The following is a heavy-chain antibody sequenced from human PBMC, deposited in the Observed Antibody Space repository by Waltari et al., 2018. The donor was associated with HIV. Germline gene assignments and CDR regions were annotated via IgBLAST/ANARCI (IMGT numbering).Heavy chain of an antibody. D-gene: IGHD3-10*01. CDR1: GLTFDDYG. J-gene: IGHJ3*02. Sequence: EVQLVESGGGVVRPGGSLRLSCAASGLTFDDYGMSWVRQGPGKGVEWVSCINWNGESTDYADSVKGRFTISRDNAKNSLYLQMNSLRAEDTALYYCAREFRTMLRGVIFAFDIWGQGTMVTVSS. CDR3: AREFRTMLRGVIFAFDI. V-gene: IGHV3-20*04. CDR2: INWNGEST.